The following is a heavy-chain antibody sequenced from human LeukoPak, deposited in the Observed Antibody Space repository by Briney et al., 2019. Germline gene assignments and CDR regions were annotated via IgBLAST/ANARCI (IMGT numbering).Heavy chain of an antibody. D-gene: IGHD1-7*01. CDR3: ARAPSISGTTPPGY. CDR1: GYTFTSYD. V-gene: IGHV1-8*01. CDR2: MNPNSGNT. J-gene: IGHJ4*02. Sequence: GASVKVSCKASGYTFTSYDINWVRQATGQGLEWMGWMNPNSGNTGYAQKFQGRVTMTRNTSISTAYMGLSSLRSEDMAVYYCARAPSISGTTPPGYWGQGTLVTVSS.